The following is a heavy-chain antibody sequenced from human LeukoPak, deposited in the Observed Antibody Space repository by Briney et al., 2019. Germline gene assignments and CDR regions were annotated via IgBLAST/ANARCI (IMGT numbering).Heavy chain of an antibody. CDR1: GGSISSYY. D-gene: IGHD3-10*01. V-gene: IGHV4-59*01. Sequence: PSETLSLTCTVSGGSISSYYWSWIRQPPGKGLEWIGYIYYSGSTNYNPSLKSRVTISVDTSKNQFSLKLSSVTAADTAVYYCARATRGVDYWGQGTLVTVSS. CDR2: IYYSGST. J-gene: IGHJ4*02. CDR3: ARATRGVDY.